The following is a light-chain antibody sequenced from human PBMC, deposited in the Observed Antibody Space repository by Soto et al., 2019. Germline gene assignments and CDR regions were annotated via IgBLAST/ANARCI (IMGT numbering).Light chain of an antibody. V-gene: IGKV4-1*01. CDR3: QQYQSTPWT. Sequence: VTTQAPDSLAVSLGERPTINCKSTHEVFSGSNNKHYLALDQPKPGQPPQQLIYWASSRESGVPDRFSGSGSGTDFTLTINRLQAEDVGVYYCQQYQSTPWTFGQGPKVDI. CDR2: WAS. J-gene: IGKJ1*01. CDR1: HEVFSGSNNKHY.